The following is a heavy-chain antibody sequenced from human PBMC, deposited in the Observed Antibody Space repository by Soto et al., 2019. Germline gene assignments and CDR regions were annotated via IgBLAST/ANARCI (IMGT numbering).Heavy chain of an antibody. Sequence: GSLRLSCAASGFTFSGYGMHWVRQAPGKGSEWVADVWYDGSDKYYADSVKGRFTISRDNSKNTVFLQMDSLRAEDTGVYYCARSSGSSFDYWGQGALVTVSS. V-gene: IGHV3-33*01. CDR1: GFTFSGYG. J-gene: IGHJ4*02. CDR3: ARSSGSSFDY. D-gene: IGHD1-26*01. CDR2: VWYDGSDK.